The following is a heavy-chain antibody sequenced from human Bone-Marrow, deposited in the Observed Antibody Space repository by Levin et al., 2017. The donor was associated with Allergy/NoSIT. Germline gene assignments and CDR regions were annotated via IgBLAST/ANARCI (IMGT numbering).Heavy chain of an antibody. CDR2: IWYDGSNK. D-gene: IGHD7-27*01. Sequence: GGSLRLSCAASGFTFSSYGMHWVRQAPGKGLEWVAVIWYDGSNKYYADSVKGRFTISRDNSKNTLYLQMNSLRAEDTAVYYCARAPLTNGGLLDYWGQGTLVTVSS. CDR1: GFTFSSYG. V-gene: IGHV3-33*01. CDR3: ARAPLTNGGLLDY. J-gene: IGHJ4*02.